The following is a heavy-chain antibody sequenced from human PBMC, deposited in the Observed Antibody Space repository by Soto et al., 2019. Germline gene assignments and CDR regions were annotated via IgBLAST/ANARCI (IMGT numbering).Heavy chain of an antibody. Sequence: QAQLQQWGTGLLKTSETLSLTCAVSGGYLSGNYWGWIRQPPGKGLEWIGETHHSGSTAYNPSLKSLVTISVDTSRNQFSLKVNSVTAADTAVYYCARTTAAIHVNYWSQGTLVTVSS. V-gene: IGHV4-34*01. CDR3: ARTTAAIHVNY. CDR2: THHSGST. J-gene: IGHJ4*02. D-gene: IGHD2-21*02. CDR1: GGYLSGNY.